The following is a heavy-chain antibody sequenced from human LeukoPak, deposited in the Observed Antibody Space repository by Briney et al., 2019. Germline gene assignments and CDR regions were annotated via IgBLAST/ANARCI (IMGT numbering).Heavy chain of an antibody. CDR2: FDPEDGET. J-gene: IGHJ4*02. V-gene: IGHV1-24*01. CDR3: ARERGGTSFDY. Sequence: VKVSCKVSGYTLTELSMHWVRQAPGKGLEWMGGFDPEDGETIYAQKFQGRVTMTRDTSISTAYMELSRLRSDDTAVYYCARERGGTSFDYWGQGTLVTVSS. CDR1: GYTLTELS. D-gene: IGHD3-16*01.